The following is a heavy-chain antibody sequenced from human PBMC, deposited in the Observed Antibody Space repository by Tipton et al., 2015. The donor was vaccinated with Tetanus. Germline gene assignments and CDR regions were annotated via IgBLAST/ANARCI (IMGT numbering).Heavy chain of an antibody. CDR2: IYSYSGST. D-gene: IGHD3-22*01. Sequence: TLSLTCTVSGDSIRSGTYYWNWIRQSPGKGLEWIGNIYSYSGSTFQNPSLKSLVTMSVDTSKNQFSLQLSSMTAADTAVVFCARSFFDGSGYKIDNWGQGTLVTVSS. V-gene: IGHV4-39*07. CDR1: GDSIRSGTYY. CDR3: ARSFFDGSGYKIDN. J-gene: IGHJ4*02.